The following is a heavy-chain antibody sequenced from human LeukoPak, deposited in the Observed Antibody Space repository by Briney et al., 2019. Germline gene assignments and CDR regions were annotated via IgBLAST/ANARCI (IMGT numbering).Heavy chain of an antibody. Sequence: GGSLRLSCAASGFTVSSNYMSWVRQAPGKGLEWVSVIYSGGSTYYADSVKGRFTISRDNSKNTLYLQMNSLRAEDTAVHYCARIKNYDFWSGYIDYWGQGTLVTVSS. CDR1: GFTVSSNY. CDR3: ARIKNYDFWSGYIDY. J-gene: IGHJ4*02. CDR2: IYSGGST. V-gene: IGHV3-66*01. D-gene: IGHD3-3*01.